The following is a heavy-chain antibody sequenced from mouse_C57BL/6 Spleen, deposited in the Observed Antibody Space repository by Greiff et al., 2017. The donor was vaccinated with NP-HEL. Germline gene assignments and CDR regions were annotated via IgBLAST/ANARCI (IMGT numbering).Heavy chain of an antibody. CDR2: IYPSDSET. D-gene: IGHD2-3*01. CDR3: ARLGDGYYYFDY. Sequence: QVQLKQPGAELVRPGSSVKLSCKASGYTFTSYWMDWVKQRPGQGLEWIGNIYPSDSETHYNQKFKDKATLTVDKSSSTAYMQLSSLTSEDSAVYYCARLGDGYYYFDYWGQGTTLTVSS. V-gene: IGHV1-61*01. CDR1: GYTFTSYW. J-gene: IGHJ2*01.